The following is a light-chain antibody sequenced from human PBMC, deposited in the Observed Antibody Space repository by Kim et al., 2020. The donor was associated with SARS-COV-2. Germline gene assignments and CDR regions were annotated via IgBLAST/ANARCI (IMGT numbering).Light chain of an antibody. CDR2: AAS. CDR3: QQYYTFPLT. V-gene: IGKV1D-8*02. J-gene: IGKJ4*01. Sequence: RDRVTISCRMSQGIGSYLAWYQQKPGKAPELLISAASTLQSGVPSRFSGSGSGTDFTLTISRLQSEDFATYYCQQYYTFPLTFGGGTKVDIK. CDR1: QGIGSY.